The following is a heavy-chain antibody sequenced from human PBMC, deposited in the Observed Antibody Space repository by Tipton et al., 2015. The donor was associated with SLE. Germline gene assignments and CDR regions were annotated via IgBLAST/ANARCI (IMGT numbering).Heavy chain of an antibody. V-gene: IGHV4-34*01. CDR2: INHSGST. D-gene: IGHD6-19*01. Sequence: TLSLTCAVYGESFSAYYWSWIRQPPGKGLEWIGEINHSGSTNYNPSLKSRVTISVDTSKNQFSLKLSSVTAADTAVYYCARESSGWYYLDYWGQGTLVTVSS. J-gene: IGHJ4*02. CDR3: ARESSGWYYLDY. CDR1: GESFSAYY.